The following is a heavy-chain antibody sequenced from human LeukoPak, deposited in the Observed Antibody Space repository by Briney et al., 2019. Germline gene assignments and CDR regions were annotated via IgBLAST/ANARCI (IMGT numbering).Heavy chain of an antibody. CDR1: GFTFSSYA. CDR3: AKAERPEYYDSSGYYFDY. CDR2: ISGSGGST. J-gene: IGHJ4*02. D-gene: IGHD3-22*01. Sequence: PGGSLRLSCAASGFTFSSYAMSWVRQALGKGLEWVSAISGSGGSTYYADSVKGRFTISRDTSKNTLYLQMNSLRAEDTAVYYCAKAERPEYYDSSGYYFDYWGQGTLVTVSS. V-gene: IGHV3-23*01.